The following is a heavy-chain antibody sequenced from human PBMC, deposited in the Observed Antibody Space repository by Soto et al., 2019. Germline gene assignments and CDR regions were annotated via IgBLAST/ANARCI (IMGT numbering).Heavy chain of an antibody. CDR2: IIPLFGSA. D-gene: IGHD1-1*01. Sequence: QVQLVRSGAEVKRPGSSVRVSCKASGGTFKTYAITWVRQAPGRGLEWMGGIIPLFGSANYSQNFQGRVTITADESTNTAYMELTSLRSEDTAVYYCARETGTLYFYYYGMDVWGQGTTVTVSS. J-gene: IGHJ6*02. CDR3: ARETGTLYFYYYGMDV. CDR1: GGTFKTYA. V-gene: IGHV1-69*12.